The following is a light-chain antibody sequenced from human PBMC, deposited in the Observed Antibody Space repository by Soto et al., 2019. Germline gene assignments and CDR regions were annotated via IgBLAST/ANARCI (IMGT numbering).Light chain of an antibody. Sequence: QSVLTQSPSASASLGASVKLTCTLSSGHSNFAIAWHQQQPEKGPRYLMKLNSDGSHSKGDGISDRFSGSSSGAERHLTISSLQSEDEADYYCQTWGTGIVVFGGGTKLTVL. CDR3: QTWGTGIVV. J-gene: IGLJ2*01. V-gene: IGLV4-69*01. CDR2: LNSDGSH. CDR1: SGHSNFA.